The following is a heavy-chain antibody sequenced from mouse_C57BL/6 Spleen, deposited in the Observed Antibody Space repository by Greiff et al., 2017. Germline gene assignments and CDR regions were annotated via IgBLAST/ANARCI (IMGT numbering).Heavy chain of an antibody. CDR3: ALKGLGGFAD. V-gene: IGHV1-64*01. D-gene: IGHD4-1*01. CDR1: GYTFTSYW. J-gene: IGHJ3*01. Sequence: QVQLQQPGAELVKPGASVTLSCKASGYTFTSYWMHWVKQRPGQGLEWIGMIHPNSGSTNYNEKFKSKATLTVDKSSSTAYMQLSSLTSEDSAVYYCALKGLGGFADWGQGSLVTVAA. CDR2: IHPNSGST.